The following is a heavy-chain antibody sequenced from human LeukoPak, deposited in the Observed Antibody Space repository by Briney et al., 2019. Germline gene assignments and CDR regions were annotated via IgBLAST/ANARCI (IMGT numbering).Heavy chain of an antibody. CDR1: GDSVSSNSAA. J-gene: IGHJ4*02. D-gene: IGHD5-12*01. Sequence: SQTLSLTCAISGDSVSSNSAARNWIRQSPSRGLEWLGRTYYRSKWYNDYAVSVKSRITINPDTSKNQFSLQLNSVTPEDTAAYYCARAVATKVAVSTFDYWGQGTLVTVSS. V-gene: IGHV6-1*01. CDR2: TYYRSKWYN. CDR3: ARAVATKVAVSTFDY.